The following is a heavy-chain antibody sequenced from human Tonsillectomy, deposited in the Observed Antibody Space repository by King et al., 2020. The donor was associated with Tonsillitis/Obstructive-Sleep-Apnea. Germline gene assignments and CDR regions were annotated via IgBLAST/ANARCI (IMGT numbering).Heavy chain of an antibody. CDR2: INPSGGYT. V-gene: IGHV1-46*01. J-gene: IGHJ4*02. D-gene: IGHD6-19*01. CDR1: GYTFTSYY. CDR3: ARAYTSGRTGLYYFDF. Sequence: VQSGAEVKKPGASVKVSCKASGYTFTSYYMHWVRQAPGQGLERMGIINPSGGYTSYSQKFQGRLTMPRDTATTTVYMELSSLRYEDTAVYYCARAYTSGRTGLYYFDFWGQGTLVTVSS.